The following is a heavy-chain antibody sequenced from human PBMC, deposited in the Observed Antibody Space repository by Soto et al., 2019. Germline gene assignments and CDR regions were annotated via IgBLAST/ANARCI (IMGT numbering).Heavy chain of an antibody. Sequence: SETLSLTCTVSGGSISSSSYYWGWIRQPPGKGLEWIGSIYYSGSTYYNPSLKSRVTISVDTSKNQFSLKLSSVTAADTAVYYCARGRSDYGDYPYYYYYMDVWGKGTTVTVSS. CDR2: IYYSGST. CDR1: GGSISSSSYY. V-gene: IGHV4-39*01. J-gene: IGHJ6*03. D-gene: IGHD4-17*01. CDR3: ARGRSDYGDYPYYYYYMDV.